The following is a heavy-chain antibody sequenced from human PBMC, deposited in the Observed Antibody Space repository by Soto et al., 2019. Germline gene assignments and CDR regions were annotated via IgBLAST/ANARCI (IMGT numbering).Heavy chain of an antibody. CDR3: ARSSWGRRRTNWFDP. J-gene: IGHJ5*02. D-gene: IGHD3-16*01. CDR1: GYTFTTYY. V-gene: IGHV1-46*01. CDR2: INPSGDST. Sequence: ASVKVSCKASGYTFTTYYVHWVRQAPGQGLEWMGIINPSGDSTSYAQKFQGRVTMTRNTSISTAYMELSSLRSEDTAVYYCARSSWGRRRTNWFDPWGQGTLVTVSS.